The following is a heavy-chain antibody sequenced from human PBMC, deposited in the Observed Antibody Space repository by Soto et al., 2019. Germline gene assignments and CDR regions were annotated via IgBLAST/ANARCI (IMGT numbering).Heavy chain of an antibody. Sequence: PPETLSLTCNVSGGPINSPDYYWSWLRQYPVNGLEGTGYLYFNGGNQYNPSLRNPVSMSLDTSKKHFSLKMRYVTDADTDVYYCARGISKYSSWYEPHTWFDAWGQGALVTVSS. CDR2: LYFNGGN. D-gene: IGHD6-13*01. CDR1: GGPINSPDYY. CDR3: ARGISKYSSWYEPHTWFDA. V-gene: IGHV4-30-4*01. J-gene: IGHJ5*02.